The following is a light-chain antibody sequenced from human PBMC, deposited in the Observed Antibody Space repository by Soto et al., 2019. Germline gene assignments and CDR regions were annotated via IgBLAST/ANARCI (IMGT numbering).Light chain of an antibody. CDR1: QGVTSN. J-gene: IGKJ2*01. V-gene: IGKV3-11*01. CDR3: QQRSNWPYT. CDR2: DAS. Sequence: EIVLTQSPATLSLSPGERATLSSRASQGVTSNLAWFQQKPGQPPRLLIYDASNRATGIPARLSGSGSGTDFTLTISSLEPEDFAVYYCQQRSNWPYTFGQGTKLEI.